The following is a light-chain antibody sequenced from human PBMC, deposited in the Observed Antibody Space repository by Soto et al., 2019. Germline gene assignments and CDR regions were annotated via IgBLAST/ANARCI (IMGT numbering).Light chain of an antibody. CDR1: SGHSSYA. CDR3: QTWGTGTNWV. J-gene: IGLJ3*02. Sequence: QSVLTQSPSASASLGASVKLTCTLSSGHSSYAIAWHQQQPEKGPRYLMKLNSDGSHSKGDGIPDRFSGSSSGAERYLTSSSLKSEDEAGYYCQTWGTGTNWVFGGGTKLAVL. CDR2: LNSDGSH. V-gene: IGLV4-69*01.